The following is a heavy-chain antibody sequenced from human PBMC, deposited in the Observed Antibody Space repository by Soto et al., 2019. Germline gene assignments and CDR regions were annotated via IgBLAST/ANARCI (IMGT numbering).Heavy chain of an antibody. Sequence: QVQLVQSGAEVKKPGSSVKVSCKAPGGTFSRYTINWVRRAPGQRLERMGRVVPEIGSINFIRKLQGRLTLTADKSTRMAFLELSSQTPEDTAVYYCTRSGRESNWSDGNFEYWKQGTQVTVS. J-gene: IGHJ4*02. CDR1: GGTFSRYT. V-gene: IGHV1-69*02. D-gene: IGHD1-20*01. CDR2: VVPEIGSI. CDR3: TRSGRESNWSDGNFEY.